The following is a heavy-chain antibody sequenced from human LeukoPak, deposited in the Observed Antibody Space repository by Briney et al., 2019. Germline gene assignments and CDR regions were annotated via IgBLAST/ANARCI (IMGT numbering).Heavy chain of an antibody. J-gene: IGHJ6*02. CDR2: ISYDGSNK. V-gene: IGHV3-30-3*01. D-gene: IGHD4-17*01. CDR1: GLIFRSYA. CDR3: AKKYGDPYYYYYGMDV. Sequence: GGSLRLSCAACGLIFRSYAMHGVRQAPGKALEGVAVISYDGSNKYYADSVKGRFTISRDNSKNTLYLPMNSLRAEDTAVYYCAKKYGDPYYYYYGMDVWGQGTTVTVSS.